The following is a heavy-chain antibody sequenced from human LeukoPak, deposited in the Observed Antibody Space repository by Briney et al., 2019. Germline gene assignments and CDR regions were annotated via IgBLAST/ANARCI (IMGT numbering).Heavy chain of an antibody. V-gene: IGHV3-23*01. CDR2: ISGSGDST. D-gene: IGHD4-23*01. CDR1: GFTFRTHA. J-gene: IGHJ4*02. Sequence: GGSLRLSCAASGFTFRTHAMGWVRQTPGKGLEWVSAISGSGDSTYYADSVKGRFTLSRDNSKNTLYLQMNSLRAEDTAVYYCARKYYGGNSGGFDYWGQGTLVTVSS. CDR3: ARKYYGGNSGGFDY.